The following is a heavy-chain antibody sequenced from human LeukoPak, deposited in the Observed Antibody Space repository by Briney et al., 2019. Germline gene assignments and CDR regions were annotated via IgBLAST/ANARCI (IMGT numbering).Heavy chain of an antibody. CDR1: GFTFSSYA. D-gene: IGHD2-21*02. Sequence: GRSLRPSCAASGFTFSSYAMSWVRQAPGKGLEWVSAISGSGGSTYYADSVKGRFTISRDNSKNTLYLQMNSLRAEDTAVYYCARPLVTYYYFDYWGQGTLVTVSS. CDR3: ARPLVTYYYFDY. J-gene: IGHJ4*02. CDR2: ISGSGGST. V-gene: IGHV3-23*01.